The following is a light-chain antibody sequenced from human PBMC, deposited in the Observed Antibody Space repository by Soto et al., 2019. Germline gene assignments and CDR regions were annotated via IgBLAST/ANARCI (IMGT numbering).Light chain of an antibody. CDR3: KSYTRRSPYV. Sequence: QSALTQPASVSGSPGQSITISCTGTSSDVGGYNYVSWLQQHPGKAPKLMIYDVRNRPSGISNRFSGSKSGNTASLTISGLQAEDEADYYCKSYTRRSPYVCGTGTKLTVL. J-gene: IGLJ1*01. V-gene: IGLV2-14*01. CDR2: DVR. CDR1: SSDVGGYNY.